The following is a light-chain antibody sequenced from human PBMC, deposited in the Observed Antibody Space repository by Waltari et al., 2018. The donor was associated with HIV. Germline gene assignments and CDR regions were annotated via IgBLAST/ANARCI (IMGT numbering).Light chain of an antibody. CDR2: EVS. Sequence: IVMTQTPLSLSVTPGQPASISCKSSESLLHSDGKTYLFWYLQKAGQPPQLLILEVSTRFSGGPDRFSGSGSGTDFTLRISRVEAGDVGIYYCMQSMKLPLTFGQGTRLDIK. CDR3: MQSMKLPLT. V-gene: IGKV2D-29*01. J-gene: IGKJ5*01. CDR1: ESLLHSDGKTY.